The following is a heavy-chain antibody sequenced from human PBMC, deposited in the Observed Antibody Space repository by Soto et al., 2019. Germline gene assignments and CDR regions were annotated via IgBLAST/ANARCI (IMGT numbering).Heavy chain of an antibody. D-gene: IGHD5-18*01. J-gene: IGHJ4*02. V-gene: IGHV4-31*03. Sequence: SHTCTVSDGSISRAAYYRSWNRQHPGKGLEWIGYISHSGSTYYTPSLKSRVIISADTSKNQFSLNLTSVTAADTAVYYCAREHTYGSNFFDCWGQGALVTVSS. CDR2: ISHSGST. CDR1: DGSISRAAYY. CDR3: AREHTYGSNFFDC.